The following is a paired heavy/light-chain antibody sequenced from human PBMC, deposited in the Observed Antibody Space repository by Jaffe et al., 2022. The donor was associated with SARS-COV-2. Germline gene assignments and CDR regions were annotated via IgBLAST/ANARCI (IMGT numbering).Heavy chain of an antibody. CDR1: GFTFSSSP. J-gene: IGHJ4*02. Sequence: VQLLESGGGLVQPGGSLRLSCAASGFTFSSSPMSWVRQAPGKGLEWVSLIGDSGGSTYYADSAKGRFTISRDNSKNTLHLQMNGLRAEDTAVYYCVKGGYLGYCSGTSCYTLGWGPLDYWGQGTLVTVSS. CDR2: IGDSGGST. D-gene: IGHD2-2*02. CDR3: VKGGYLGYCSGTSCYTLGWGPLDY. V-gene: IGHV3-23*01.
Light chain of an antibody. CDR1: SSDVGSYNL. CDR3: CSYAGSGTVV. J-gene: IGLJ2*01. V-gene: IGLV2-23*01. Sequence: QSALTQPASVSGSPGQSITISCTGTSSDVGSYNLVSWYQQHPGNAPKLMIYEDTKRPSGVSNRFSGSKSGNTASLTISGLQAEDEADYYCCSYAGSGTVVFGGGTKLTVL. CDR2: EDT.